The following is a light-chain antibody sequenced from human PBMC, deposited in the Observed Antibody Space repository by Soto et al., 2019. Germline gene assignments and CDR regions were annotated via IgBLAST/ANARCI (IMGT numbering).Light chain of an antibody. CDR3: QQYTNSPPYT. CDR1: QSVSSD. V-gene: IGKV3-15*01. CDR2: SVS. J-gene: IGKJ2*01. Sequence: EIVMTQSPATLSVSPGEGATLSCRASQSVSSDLAWYQQKPCQAPRLLIYSVSTSATGIPARFSGSGSGTDFTLTISSLQSEDFAIYYCQQYTNSPPYTFGQGTRLEIK.